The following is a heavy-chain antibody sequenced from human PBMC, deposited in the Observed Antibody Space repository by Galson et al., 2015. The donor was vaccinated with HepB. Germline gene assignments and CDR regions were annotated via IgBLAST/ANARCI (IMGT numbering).Heavy chain of an antibody. Sequence: SVKVSCKASGYTFTSYGISWVRQAPGQGLEWMGWISAYNGNTDYAQKLQGRVTMTTDTSTSTAYMELRSLRSDDTAVYYCARVTSAPPDAFDIWGQGTMVTVSS. CDR2: ISAYNGNT. V-gene: IGHV1-18*04. CDR3: ARVTSAPPDAFDI. J-gene: IGHJ3*02. D-gene: IGHD3-16*01. CDR1: GYTFTSYG.